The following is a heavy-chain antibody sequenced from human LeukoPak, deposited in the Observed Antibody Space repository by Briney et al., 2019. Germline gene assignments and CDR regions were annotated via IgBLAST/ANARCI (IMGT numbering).Heavy chain of an antibody. CDR3: ARSLYSSSSEVRYFDY. Sequence: ASVKVSCKASGGTFSSYAISWVRQAPGQGLEWRGGIIPIFGTANYAQKFQGRVTITTDESTSTAYMELSSLRSEDTAVYYCARSLYSSSSEVRYFDYWGQGTLVTVSS. D-gene: IGHD6-6*01. CDR2: IIPIFGTA. J-gene: IGHJ4*02. CDR1: GGTFSSYA. V-gene: IGHV1-69*05.